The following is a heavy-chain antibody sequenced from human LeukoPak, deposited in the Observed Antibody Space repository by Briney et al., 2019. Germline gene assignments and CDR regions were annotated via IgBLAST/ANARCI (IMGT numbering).Heavy chain of an antibody. Sequence: GGSLRLSCAAFGFTFSNYGMHWVRQAPGKGLEWVAFIQSDGIKKYYADSVKGRFTISRDNSKNTMYLQMHSLRAEDTAVYYCAKDRGVRGVNYMDVWGKGTTVTISS. CDR1: GFTFSNYG. CDR2: IQSDGIKK. CDR3: AKDRGVRGVNYMDV. D-gene: IGHD3-10*01. J-gene: IGHJ6*03. V-gene: IGHV3-30*02.